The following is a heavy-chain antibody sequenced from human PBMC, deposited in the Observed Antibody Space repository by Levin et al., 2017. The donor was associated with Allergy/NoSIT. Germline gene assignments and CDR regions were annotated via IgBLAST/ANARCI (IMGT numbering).Heavy chain of an antibody. CDR1: GGSISSYY. D-gene: IGHD5-24*01. CDR2: IYYSGST. CDR3: ARQQWLQDDAFDI. V-gene: IGHV4-59*08. J-gene: IGHJ3*02. Sequence: SETLSLTCTVSGGSISSYYWSWIRQPPGKGLEWIGYIYYSGSTNYNPSLKSRVTISVDTSKNQFSLKLSSVTAADTAVYYCARQQWLQDDAFDIWGQGTMVTVSS.